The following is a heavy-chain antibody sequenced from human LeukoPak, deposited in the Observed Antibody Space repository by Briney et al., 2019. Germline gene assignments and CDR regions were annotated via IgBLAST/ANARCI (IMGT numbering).Heavy chain of an antibody. V-gene: IGHV1-69*13. CDR3: AFAAAAGPYYYYYMDV. CDR1: GGTFSSYA. Sequence: GASVKVSCKASGGTFSSYAISWVRQAPGQGLEWMGGIIPIFGTANYAQKFQGRVTITADESTSTAYMELSSLRSEDTAVYYCAFAAAAGPYYYYYMDVWGKGTTVTVSS. CDR2: IIPIFGTA. D-gene: IGHD6-13*01. J-gene: IGHJ6*03.